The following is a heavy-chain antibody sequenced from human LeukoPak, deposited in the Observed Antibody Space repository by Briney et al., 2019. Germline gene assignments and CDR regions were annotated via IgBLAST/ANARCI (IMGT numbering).Heavy chain of an antibody. D-gene: IGHD3-10*01. J-gene: IGHJ4*02. CDR3: ARRDGRIIMVRGVITAAQPFDY. CDR2: IYSSGST. CDR1: GGSIRIDY. V-gene: IGHV4-4*07. Sequence: SETLSLTCTVSGGSIRIDYWTWIRQPAGQGLEWIGRIYSSGSTSYNPSLKSRVTMSVDTSKKQFSLKLSSVTAADTAVYYCARRDGRIIMVRGVITAAQPFDYWGQGTLVTVSS.